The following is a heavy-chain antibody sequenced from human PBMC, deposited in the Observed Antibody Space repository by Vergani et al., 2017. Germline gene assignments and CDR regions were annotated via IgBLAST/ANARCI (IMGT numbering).Heavy chain of an antibody. V-gene: IGHV3-30*02. CDR2: IQFDGSNQ. J-gene: IGHJ4*02. Sequence: QVQLVESGGGVVQRGGSLRLSCATSGFTLSNYDMQWIRQGPGKGLEFVAFIQFDGSNQYYADFVKGRFTLSRDFSKNTLYLQMNSLRTDDTATYYCAKHFRGWGIDYWGQGTQVMVSS. CDR1: GFTLSNYD. D-gene: IGHD3-16*01. CDR3: AKHFRGWGIDY.